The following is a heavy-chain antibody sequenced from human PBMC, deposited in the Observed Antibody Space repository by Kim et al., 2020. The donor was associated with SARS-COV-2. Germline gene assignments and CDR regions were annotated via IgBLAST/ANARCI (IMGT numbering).Heavy chain of an antibody. CDR1: GFTFSSYG. Sequence: GGSLRLSCAASGFTFSSYGMHWVRQAPGKGLEWVAVIWYDGSNKYYADSVKGRFTISRDNSKNTLYLQMNSLRAEDTAVYYCARASAPYYYYYYGMDVWGQGTTVTVSS. V-gene: IGHV3-33*01. CDR3: ARASAPYYYYYYGMDV. J-gene: IGHJ6*02. CDR2: IWYDGSNK.